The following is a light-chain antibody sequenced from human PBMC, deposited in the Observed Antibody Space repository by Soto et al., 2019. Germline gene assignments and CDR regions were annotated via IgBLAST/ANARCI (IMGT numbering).Light chain of an antibody. CDR1: QAISSH. CDR2: GAS. Sequence: DIQLTQSPSFLSASVGGRVTITCRASQAISSHLAWYQQKPGKAPNLLIYGASTLQSGVPSRFSGSGSGTQFTLTIRSLQPEDFATYYCQQLHSYPLTFGPGTTVDIK. J-gene: IGKJ3*01. V-gene: IGKV1-9*01. CDR3: QQLHSYPLT.